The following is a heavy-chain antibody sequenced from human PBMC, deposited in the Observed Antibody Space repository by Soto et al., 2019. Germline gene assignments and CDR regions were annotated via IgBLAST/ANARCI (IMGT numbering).Heavy chain of an antibody. CDR2: IKSDGSRT. Sequence: VGSLILSCSSSVFTFINYWIHLFLQAPGKGLVWVSVIKSDGSRTTYADSVKGRFTISRDNAKNTLYLQMNSLRAEDTSVYFCARDEGVAMVRGYDKWGQGTLVTVXS. J-gene: IGHJ4*02. CDR1: VFTFINYW. D-gene: IGHD3-10*01. V-gene: IGHV3-74*03. CDR3: ARDEGVAMVRGYDK.